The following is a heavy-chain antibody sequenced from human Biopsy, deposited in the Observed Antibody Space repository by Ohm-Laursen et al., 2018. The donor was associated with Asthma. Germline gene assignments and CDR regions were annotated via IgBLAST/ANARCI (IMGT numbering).Heavy chain of an antibody. V-gene: IGHV3-53*01. CDR1: AFSDSTKY. CDR3: ARISRLGYNSLDYGMDV. J-gene: IGHJ6*02. D-gene: IGHD5-24*01. CDR2: IYSGDNT. Sequence: SLRLSCAASAFSDSTKYMSWVRQAPGKGLEWVSLIYSGDNTYYADPVKRRFTISRDHSKLYLQMNNLSAEDTAVYHCARISRLGYNSLDYGMDVWGQGTTVTVSS.